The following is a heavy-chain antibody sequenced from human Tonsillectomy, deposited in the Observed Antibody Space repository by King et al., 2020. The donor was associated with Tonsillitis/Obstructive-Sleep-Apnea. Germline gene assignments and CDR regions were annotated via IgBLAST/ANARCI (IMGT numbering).Heavy chain of an antibody. CDR1: GGSISSSSYY. J-gene: IGHJ4*02. CDR3: AGHRPPYDFWRPYYFYY. CDR2: IYYSGST. Sequence: LQLQESGPGLVKPSETLSLTCTVSGGSISSSSYYWGWIRQPPGKGLEWIGSIYYSGSTYYNPSLKSRVTISVDTSKNQFSLTLGAVTAADTALYYCAGHRPPYDFWRPYYFYYLGQGTLVTVSS. D-gene: IGHD3-3*01. V-gene: IGHV4-39*01.